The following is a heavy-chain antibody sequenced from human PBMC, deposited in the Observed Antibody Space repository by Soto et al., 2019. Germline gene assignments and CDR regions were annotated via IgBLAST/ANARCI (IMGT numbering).Heavy chain of an antibody. CDR3: AKDQGNVTTVTPSDY. CDR1: GFTFSSSW. J-gene: IGHJ4*02. CDR2: VNSDGGGT. Sequence: GGSLRLSCAASGFTFSSSWMHWVRQAPGKGLEWVSGVNSDGGGTTYADSVKGRFTISRDNSKNTLYLQMNSLRAEDTAVYYCAKDQGNVTTVTPSDYWGQGTLVTVSS. D-gene: IGHD4-17*01. V-gene: IGHV3-74*01.